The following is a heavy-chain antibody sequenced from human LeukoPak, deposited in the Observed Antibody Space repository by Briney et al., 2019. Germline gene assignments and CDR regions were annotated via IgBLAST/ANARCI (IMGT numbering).Heavy chain of an antibody. V-gene: IGHV1-69*05. Sequence: SVKVSCKASGGTFSSYAISWVRQAPGQGLEWMGRIIPIFGTANYAQKFQGRVTITKDESTSTAYMELSSLRSEDTAVYYCAVEMATISYYFDYWGQGTLVTVSS. CDR2: IIPIFGTA. CDR1: GGTFSSYA. D-gene: IGHD5-24*01. J-gene: IGHJ4*02. CDR3: AVEMATISYYFDY.